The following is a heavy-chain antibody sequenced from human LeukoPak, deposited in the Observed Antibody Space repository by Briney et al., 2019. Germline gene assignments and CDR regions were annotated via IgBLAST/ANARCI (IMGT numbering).Heavy chain of an antibody. D-gene: IGHD3-10*01. V-gene: IGHV1-69*04. CDR3: ARDLLRTMVRELANWYFDL. CDR2: IIPILGIA. J-gene: IGHJ2*01. Sequence: GASVKVSCKASGGTFSSYAISWVRQAPGQGLEWMGRIIPILGIANYAQKFQGRVTITADKSTGTAYMELSSLRSEDTAVYYCARDLLRTMVRELANWYFDLWGRGTLVTVSS. CDR1: GGTFSSYA.